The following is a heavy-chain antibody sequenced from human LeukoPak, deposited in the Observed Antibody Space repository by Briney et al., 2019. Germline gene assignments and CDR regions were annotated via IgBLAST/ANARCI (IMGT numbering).Heavy chain of an antibody. J-gene: IGHJ6*03. CDR3: ARDRAYSTGQNYYMDV. CDR1: GYIFTTYG. CDR2: ISVYNDNT. D-gene: IGHD1-14*01. V-gene: IGHV1-18*01. Sequence: ASVKVSCKASGYIFTTYGITWVRQAPGQGLEWMGWISVYNDNTYYSQKLQGRVTMTTDTSTSTAYMELRSLRSDDTAVCYCARDRAYSTGQNYYMDVWGKGTTVTISS.